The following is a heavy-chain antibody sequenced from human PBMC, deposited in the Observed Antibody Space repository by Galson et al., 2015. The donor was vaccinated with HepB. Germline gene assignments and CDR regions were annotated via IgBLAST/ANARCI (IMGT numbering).Heavy chain of an antibody. Sequence: SVKVSCKASGGTFGTYAINWVRQAPGQGLEWMGRVIPILEIANNAQKFQGRVTITADKSTNTAYLELSSLRSEDTAVYYCARASWGGYDSSGYYRSRAFDIWGQGTMVTVSS. D-gene: IGHD3-22*01. CDR2: VIPILEIA. CDR1: GGTFGTYA. V-gene: IGHV1-69*04. CDR3: ARASWGGYDSSGYYRSRAFDI. J-gene: IGHJ3*02.